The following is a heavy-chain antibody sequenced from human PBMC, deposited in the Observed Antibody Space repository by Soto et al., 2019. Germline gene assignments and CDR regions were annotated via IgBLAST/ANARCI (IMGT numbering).Heavy chain of an antibody. J-gene: IGHJ4*02. CDR1: GVSISSSSYY. D-gene: IGHD3-3*01. CDR2: IYYSGST. V-gene: IGHV4-39*01. Sequence: QLQLQESGPGLVKPSETLSLTCTVAGVSISSSSYYWGWIRQPPGKGLERIGSIYYSGSTYYNPSLKSRVTISVDTSKNQFSLKLSSVTAADTAVYYCARRTIFGKNGVFDYWGQGTLVTVSS. CDR3: ARRTIFGKNGVFDY.